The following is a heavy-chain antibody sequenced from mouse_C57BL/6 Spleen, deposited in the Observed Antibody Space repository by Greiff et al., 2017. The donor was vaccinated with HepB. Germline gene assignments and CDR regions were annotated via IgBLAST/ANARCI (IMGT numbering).Heavy chain of an antibody. CDR3: ARDPNYYGSSYFDY. CDR1: GFTFSSYA. CDR2: ISDGGSYT. V-gene: IGHV5-4*01. D-gene: IGHD1-1*01. J-gene: IGHJ2*01. Sequence: EVQGVESGGGLVKPGGSLKLSCAASGFTFSSYAMSWVRQTPEKRLEWVATISDGGSYTYYPDNVKGRFTISRDNAKNNLYLHRSHLTSEDTDMYCCARDPNYYGSSYFDYWGQGTTLTVSS.